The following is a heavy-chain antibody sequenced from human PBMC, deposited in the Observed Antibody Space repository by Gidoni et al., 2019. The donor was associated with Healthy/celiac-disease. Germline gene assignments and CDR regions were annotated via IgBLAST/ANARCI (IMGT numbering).Heavy chain of an antibody. Sequence: QVQLQQWGAGLLKPSETLSLTCAVYGGSFSGYYWSWIRQPPGKGLEWIGEINHSGSTNYNPSLKSRVTISVDTSKNQFSLKLSSVTAADTAVYYCARGSVSIQPTTYYYYYMDVWGKGTTVTVSS. D-gene: IGHD5-18*01. CDR3: ARGSVSIQPTTYYYYYMDV. CDR2: INHSGST. V-gene: IGHV4-34*01. J-gene: IGHJ6*03. CDR1: GGSFSGYY.